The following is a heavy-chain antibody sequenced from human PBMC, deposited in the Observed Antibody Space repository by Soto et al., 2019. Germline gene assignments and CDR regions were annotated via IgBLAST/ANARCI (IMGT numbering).Heavy chain of an antibody. J-gene: IGHJ4*02. Sequence: GGSLRLSCAASGFSFSDYAMAWVRQAPDKGLEWVSSVTNSGDRTYYGDSVKGRFTISRDNSENTLHLQMNSLRADDTAVYYCAKYMLPTTPHLEYWGQGTLVTVSS. CDR1: GFSFSDYA. CDR2: VTNSGDRT. D-gene: IGHD2-8*01. CDR3: AKYMLPTTPHLEY. V-gene: IGHV3-23*01.